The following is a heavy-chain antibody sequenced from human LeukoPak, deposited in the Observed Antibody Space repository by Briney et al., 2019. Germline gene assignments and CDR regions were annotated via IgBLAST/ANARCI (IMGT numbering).Heavy chain of an antibody. CDR1: GFTFSNYA. J-gene: IGHJ6*02. V-gene: IGHV3-23*01. CDR2: ISGSGGST. CDR3: AKNPTVTNYYYYGMDV. D-gene: IGHD4-17*01. Sequence: GGSLRLSCAASGFTFSNYAIHWIRQAPGKGLEWVSAISGSGGSTYYADSVKGRFTISRDNSKNTLYLQMNSLRAEDTAVYYCAKNPTVTNYYYYGMDVWGQGTTVTVSS.